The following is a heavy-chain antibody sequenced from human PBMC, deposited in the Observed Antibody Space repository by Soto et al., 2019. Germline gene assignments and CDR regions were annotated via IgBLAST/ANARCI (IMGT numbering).Heavy chain of an antibody. Sequence: QVPLQESGPGLVRPSETLSLTCAVSGGSISSRSFYWGWIRQSPGKGLGWIGRSYYTGTPHYNPSLKSRVSISVDTSKSQFSLILSSVTAADTAVYYCARRDLSTSQYWYFDLWGRGTLVSVSS. CDR1: GGSISSRSFY. D-gene: IGHD2-2*01. V-gene: IGHV4-39*01. CDR3: ARRDLSTSQYWYFDL. J-gene: IGHJ2*01. CDR2: SYYTGTP.